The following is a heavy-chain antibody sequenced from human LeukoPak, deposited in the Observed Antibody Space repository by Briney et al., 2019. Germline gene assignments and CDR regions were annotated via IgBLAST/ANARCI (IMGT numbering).Heavy chain of an antibody. D-gene: IGHD3-22*01. CDR1: GFTFSSYS. CDR3: ARDRSGYYGNWFDP. Sequence: GGSLRLSCAASGFTFSSYSMNWVRQAPEKGLEWVSSISSSSSYIYYADSVKGRFTISRDNAKNSLYLQMNSLRAEDTAVYYCARDRSGYYGNWFDPWGQGTLVTVSS. V-gene: IGHV3-21*01. J-gene: IGHJ5*02. CDR2: ISSSSSYI.